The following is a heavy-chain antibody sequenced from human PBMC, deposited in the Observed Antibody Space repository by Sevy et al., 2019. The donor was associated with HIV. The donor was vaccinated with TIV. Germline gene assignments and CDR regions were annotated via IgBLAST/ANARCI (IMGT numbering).Heavy chain of an antibody. J-gene: IGHJ4*02. Sequence: GGSLRLSCAASGFTFSTYAMNWVRQAPGKGLEWVSSIRNNGATTYYTDPGKDRFTISRDSSKNMVYLQMNSLRTEETTVYYCGNLEDSSFPLDFWGQGTLVTVSS. CDR2: IRNNGATT. CDR3: GNLEDSSFPLDF. V-gene: IGHV3-23*01. D-gene: IGHD2-15*01. CDR1: GFTFSTYA.